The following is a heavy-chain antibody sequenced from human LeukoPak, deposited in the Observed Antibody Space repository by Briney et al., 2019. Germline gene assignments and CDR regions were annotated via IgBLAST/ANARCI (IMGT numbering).Heavy chain of an antibody. D-gene: IGHD1-7*01. J-gene: IGHJ4*02. CDR3: AREILNYPSRFDY. V-gene: IGHV3-21*01. CDR1: GFTFSSYS. CDR2: ISSSSSYI. Sequence: GGSLRLSCAASGFTFSSYSMNWVRQAPGKGLEWVSSISSSSSYIYYADSVKGRFTISRDNAKNSLYLQMNSLRAEDTAVYYCAREILNYPSRFDYWGQGTLVTVSS.